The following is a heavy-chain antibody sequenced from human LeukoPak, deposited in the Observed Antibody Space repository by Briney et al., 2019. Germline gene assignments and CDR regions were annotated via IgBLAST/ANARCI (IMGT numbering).Heavy chain of an antibody. J-gene: IGHJ4*02. D-gene: IGHD2-15*01. CDR3: ARGVCSGGSCYTYFDY. Sequence: SETLSLTCTLSGGSISSYYWSWIRQPAGKGLEWIGRNYTSGSTNYNPSLKSRVTMSVDTSKNQFSLKLSSVTAADTAVYYCARGVCSGGSCYTYFDYWGQGTLVTVSS. CDR2: NYTSGST. V-gene: IGHV4-4*07. CDR1: GGSISSYY.